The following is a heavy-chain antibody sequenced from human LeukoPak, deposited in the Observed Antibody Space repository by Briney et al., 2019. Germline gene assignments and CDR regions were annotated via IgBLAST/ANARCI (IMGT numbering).Heavy chain of an antibody. Sequence: PSETLSLTCSVSGGSISRSQYYWGWIRQPPEKGLEWIGTIYYSGNTFYSPSLKSRLTISVDTSKNQFSLKLTSVTAADTAMYYCARHEHKAVAGDTWGQGILVIVSS. CDR1: GGSISRSQYY. CDR3: ARHEHKAVAGDT. V-gene: IGHV4-39*01. D-gene: IGHD6-19*01. J-gene: IGHJ5*02. CDR2: IYYSGNT.